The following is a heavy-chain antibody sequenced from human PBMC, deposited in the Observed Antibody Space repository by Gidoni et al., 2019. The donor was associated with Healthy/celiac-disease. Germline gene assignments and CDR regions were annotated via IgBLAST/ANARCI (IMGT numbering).Heavy chain of an antibody. D-gene: IGHD2-15*01. CDR3: ARGGSGYCSGGSCYSTFDY. J-gene: IGHJ4*02. CDR2: ISYDGSNK. Sequence: QVQLVESGGGVVQPGRSLRLSCAASGFTFSSYAMHWVRQAPGKGLEWVAVISYDGSNKYYADSVKGRFTISRDNSKNTLYLQMNSLRAEETAVYYCARGGSGYCSGGSCYSTFDYWGQGTLVTVSS. CDR1: GFTFSSYA. V-gene: IGHV3-30*04.